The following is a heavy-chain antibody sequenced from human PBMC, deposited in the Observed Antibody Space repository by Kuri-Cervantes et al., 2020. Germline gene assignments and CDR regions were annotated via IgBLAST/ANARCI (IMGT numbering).Heavy chain of an antibody. CDR3: ATGLGYYDFWSGSTPLDDY. J-gene: IGHJ4*02. CDR1: GYTFTGYY. V-gene: IGHV1-2*02. CDR2: INPNSGGT. Sequence: ASVKVSCKASGYTFTGYYMHWVRQAPGQGLEWMGWINPNSGGTNYAQKFQGRVTMTRDTSISTAYMELSRLRSEDTAVYYCATGLGYYDFWSGSTPLDDYWGQGTLVTVSS. D-gene: IGHD3-3*01.